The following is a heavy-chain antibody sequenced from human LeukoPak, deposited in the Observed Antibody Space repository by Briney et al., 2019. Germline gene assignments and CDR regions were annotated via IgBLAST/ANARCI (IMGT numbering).Heavy chain of an antibody. Sequence: GGSLRLSCAASGFTFSSYATSWVRQAPGKGLEWVSGISGSGDSTYYADPVKGRFTISRDNSKNTLYLQMNSLRAEDTAVYYCAKDVRRSGPQYYFDYWGQGTLVTVSS. CDR1: GFTFSSYA. CDR3: AKDVRRSGPQYYFDY. J-gene: IGHJ4*02. V-gene: IGHV3-23*01. D-gene: IGHD2-15*01. CDR2: ISGSGDST.